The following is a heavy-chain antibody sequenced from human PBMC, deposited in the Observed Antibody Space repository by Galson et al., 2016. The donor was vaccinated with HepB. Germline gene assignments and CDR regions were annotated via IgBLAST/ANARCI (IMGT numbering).Heavy chain of an antibody. D-gene: IGHD6-13*01. J-gene: IGHJ4*02. CDR3: AHMGSSSSWHFDY. Sequence: PALVKPTQTLTLTCACSEFSLRSSGVGVGWIRQPPGKALGWLALIFWDDDKRYSPSLKSRLTITMDTFNNQVVLTLTNVDPVDTATYFCAHMGSSSSWHFDYWGQGALVTVSS. V-gene: IGHV2-5*02. CDR2: IFWDDDK. CDR1: EFSLRSSGVG.